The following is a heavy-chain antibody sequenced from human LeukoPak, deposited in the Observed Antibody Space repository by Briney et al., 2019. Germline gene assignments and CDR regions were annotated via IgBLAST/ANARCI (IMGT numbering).Heavy chain of an antibody. CDR1: GFTFSSYS. Sequence: GGSLRLSCAASGFTFSSYSVNWVRQAPGKGLEWVSSISSSSSYIYYADSVKGRFTISRDNAKNSLYLQMNSLRAEDTAVYYCARAFYDSSGYYRNYYYMDVWGKGTTVTVSS. D-gene: IGHD3-22*01. J-gene: IGHJ6*03. V-gene: IGHV3-21*01. CDR3: ARAFYDSSGYYRNYYYMDV. CDR2: ISSSSSYI.